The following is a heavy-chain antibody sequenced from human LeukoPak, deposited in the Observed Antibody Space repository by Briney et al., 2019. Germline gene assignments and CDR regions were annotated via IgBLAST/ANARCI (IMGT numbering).Heavy chain of an antibody. CDR2: ISSSGSTI. J-gene: IGHJ3*02. CDR3: ATEVVVVVAATTDAFDI. D-gene: IGHD2-15*01. CDR1: GFTFSSYE. Sequence: PGGSLRLSCAASGFTFSSYEMNWVRQAPGKGLEWVSYISSSGSTIYYADSVKGRLTISRDNAKNSLYLQMNSLRAEDTAVYYCATEVVVVVAATTDAFDIWGQGTMVTVSS. V-gene: IGHV3-48*03.